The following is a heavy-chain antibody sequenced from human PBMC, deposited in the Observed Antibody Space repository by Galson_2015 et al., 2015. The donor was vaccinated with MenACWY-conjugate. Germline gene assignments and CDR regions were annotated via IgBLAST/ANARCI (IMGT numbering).Heavy chain of an antibody. CDR1: GLSVSYNY. V-gene: IGHV3-53*01. CDR2: MFRDGMS. Sequence: SLRLSCAASGLSVSYNYMSWVRQAPGKGLEWVSSMFRDGMSYYADSVRGRGTISRDNFQNMLYLQMNSLRVEDTAVYFCASSEYGDLHRRAFDRWGRGTLVAVSS. J-gene: IGHJ3*01. D-gene: IGHD4-17*01. CDR3: ASSEYGDLHRRAFDR.